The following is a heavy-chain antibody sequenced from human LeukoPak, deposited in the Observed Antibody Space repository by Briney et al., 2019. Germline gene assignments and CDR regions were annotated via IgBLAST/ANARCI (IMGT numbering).Heavy chain of an antibody. CDR1: GGTFSSYA. J-gene: IGHJ3*02. CDR2: IIPIFGTA. Sequence: ASVKVSCKASGGTFSSYAFSWVRQAPGQGLEWMGGIIPIFGTANYAQKFQGRVTITADESTSTAYMELSSLRSEDTAVYYCARDHRDYYDSSGYLGHDAFDIWGQGTMVTVSS. V-gene: IGHV1-69*13. D-gene: IGHD3-22*01. CDR3: ARDHRDYYDSSGYLGHDAFDI.